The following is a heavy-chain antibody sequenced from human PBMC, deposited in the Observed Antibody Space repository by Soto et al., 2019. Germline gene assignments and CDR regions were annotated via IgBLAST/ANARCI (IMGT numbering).Heavy chain of an antibody. J-gene: IGHJ6*02. CDR3: AREGYDKRNYYYYTMDV. Sequence: QVQLQESGAGLVKPSVILFLTCTVSGGSISSYYGMGIRQAPGKGLEWIGYISYSGCTSYNPPLKSRVTISLETSKNPFSLKLSSVTAADTAVYYCAREGYDKRNYYYYTMDVWSQGTTVTVSS. V-gene: IGHV4-59*01. CDR1: GGSISSYY. D-gene: IGHD3-22*01. CDR2: ISYSGCT.